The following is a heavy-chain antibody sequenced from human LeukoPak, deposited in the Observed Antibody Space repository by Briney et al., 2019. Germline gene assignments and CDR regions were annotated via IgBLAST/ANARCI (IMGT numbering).Heavy chain of an antibody. V-gene: IGHV1-2*02. D-gene: IGHD5-12*01. CDR2: INPNSGGT. J-gene: IGHJ4*02. CDR1: GYTFTGYY. CDR3: ARGSTYVAKIPPTDY. Sequence: GASVNVSCKASGYTFTGYYMHWVRQAPGQGLEGMGLINPNSGGTNYAQKFQGRVTMTRDTSISTAYMELSRMRSDDTAVYYCARGSTYVAKIPPTDYWGKGTLVTVSS.